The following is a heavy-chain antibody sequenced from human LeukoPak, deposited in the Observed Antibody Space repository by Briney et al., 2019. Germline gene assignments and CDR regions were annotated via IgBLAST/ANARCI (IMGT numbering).Heavy chain of an antibody. CDR3: ARDESKGARGAFDI. CDR2: INPNSGGT. D-gene: IGHD3-16*01. J-gene: IGHJ3*02. V-gene: IGHV1-2*02. CDR1: GYTFTGYY. Sequence: ASVKVSCKASGYTFTGYYMHWVRQAPGQGLEWMGWINPNSGGTNYAQKFQGRVTMTRDTSISTAYMELSRLRSEDTAVYYYARDESKGARGAFDIWGQGTMVTVSS.